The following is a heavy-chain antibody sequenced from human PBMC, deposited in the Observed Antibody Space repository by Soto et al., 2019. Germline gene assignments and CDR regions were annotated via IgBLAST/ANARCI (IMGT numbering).Heavy chain of an antibody. CDR2: ISFDGSDK. CDR1: GFTFSNYF. V-gene: IGHV3-30*18. D-gene: IGHD3-3*01. J-gene: IGHJ6*02. CDR3: AKAYHRGADFWSGYRLYYYYGMDV. Sequence: SLRLSCAASGFTFSNYFMHWVLHSPGKWREWVAVISFDGSDKNYADSVKGRFTISRDNSKNTLYLQMNSLRAEDTAVYYCAKAYHRGADFWSGYRLYYYYGMDVWGQGTTVTVSS.